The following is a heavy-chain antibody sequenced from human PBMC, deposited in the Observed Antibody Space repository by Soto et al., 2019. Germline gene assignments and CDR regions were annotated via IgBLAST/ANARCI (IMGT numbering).Heavy chain of an antibody. D-gene: IGHD2-2*01. Sequence: TLSLTCTVSGGSISSGGYYWSWIRQHPGKGLEWIGYIYYSGSTYYNPSLKSRVTISVDTSKNQFSLKLSSVTAADTAVYYCAREEGYCSSTSCRYYYYYMDVWGKGTTVTVSS. J-gene: IGHJ6*03. CDR2: IYYSGST. V-gene: IGHV4-31*03. CDR1: GGSISSGGYY. CDR3: AREEGYCSSTSCRYYYYYMDV.